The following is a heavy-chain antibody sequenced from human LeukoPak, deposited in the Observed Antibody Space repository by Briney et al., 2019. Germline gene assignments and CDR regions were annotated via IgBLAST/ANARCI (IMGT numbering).Heavy chain of an antibody. J-gene: IGHJ4*02. D-gene: IGHD1-26*01. Sequence: ASVKVSCKASGYTFTSYYMHWVRQAPGQGLEWMGIINPSGGSTSYAQKSQGRVTMTRDTSTSTVYMELSSLRSEDTAVYYCARDSPISGSYYGGLGYWGQGTLVTVSS. V-gene: IGHV1-46*01. CDR2: INPSGGST. CDR1: GYTFTSYY. CDR3: ARDSPISGSYYGGLGY.